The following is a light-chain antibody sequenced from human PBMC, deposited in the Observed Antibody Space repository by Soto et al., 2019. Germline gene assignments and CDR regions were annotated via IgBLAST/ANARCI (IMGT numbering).Light chain of an antibody. V-gene: IGKV3-20*01. CDR3: QQYGSSETWT. J-gene: IGKJ1*01. CDR2: GAS. Sequence: IVMTQSPDTLSVSPGERVTLSCRAGQSVGTNLAWYQQKPGQAPRLLIYGASSRATGIPDRFSGSGSGTDFTLTISRLEPEDFAVYYCQQYGSSETWTFGQGTKVDIK. CDR1: QSVGTN.